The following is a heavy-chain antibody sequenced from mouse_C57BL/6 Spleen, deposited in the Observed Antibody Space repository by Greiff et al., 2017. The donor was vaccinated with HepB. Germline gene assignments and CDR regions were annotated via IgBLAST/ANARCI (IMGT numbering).Heavy chain of an antibody. J-gene: IGHJ3*01. CDR2: IDPSDSET. CDR3: ARNWEGWFAY. Sequence: QVQLKQPGAELVRPGSSVKLSCKASGYTFTSYWMHWVKQRPIQGLEWIGNIDPSDSETHYNQKFKDKATLTVDKSSSTAYMQLSSLTSEDSAVYYCARNWEGWFAYWGQGTLVTVSA. D-gene: IGHD4-1*01. CDR1: GYTFTSYW. V-gene: IGHV1-52*01.